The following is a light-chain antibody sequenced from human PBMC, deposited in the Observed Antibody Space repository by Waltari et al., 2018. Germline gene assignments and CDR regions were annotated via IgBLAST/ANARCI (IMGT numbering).Light chain of an antibody. CDR3: QQSSTTPF. J-gene: IGKJ2*01. V-gene: IGKV1-39*01. Sequence: DIQMTQSPSSLSASVGDSITINCRASQSISNYLNWYQQKPGKAPKTLIYVASRLQSGVPSRFSGSGSGTDFTLTISNLQPEDFATYYCQQSSTTPFFGQGTKLESK. CDR2: VAS. CDR1: QSISNY.